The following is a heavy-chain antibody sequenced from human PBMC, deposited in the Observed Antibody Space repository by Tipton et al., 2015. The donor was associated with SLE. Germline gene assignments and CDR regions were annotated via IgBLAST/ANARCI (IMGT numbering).Heavy chain of an antibody. CDR1: GGSISSYY. V-gene: IGHV4-59*08. J-gene: IGHJ3*02. CDR2: IYYSGST. Sequence: TLSLTCTVSGGSISSYYWSWIRQPPGKGLEWIGYIYYSGSTNYNPSLKSRVTISVDTSKNQFSLKLSSVTAADTAVYYCARQQSDDAFDIWGQGTMVTVS. CDR3: ARQQSDDAFDI. D-gene: IGHD6-19*01.